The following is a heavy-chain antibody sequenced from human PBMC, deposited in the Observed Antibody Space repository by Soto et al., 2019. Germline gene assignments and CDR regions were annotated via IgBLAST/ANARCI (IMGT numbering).Heavy chain of an antibody. V-gene: IGHV3-23*01. D-gene: IGHD3-10*01. J-gene: IGHJ4*02. CDR2: VGGGGDNI. CDR3: AKRDSGSGRSPPLINY. Sequence: GSLSLSCAASGFTFSSYSMNWVRQAPGKGLQWVATVGGGGDNIFYADSVKGRFTISRDDSQNMVFLQMNSLRPEDTAVYFCAKRDSGSGRSPPLINYWGQGTLVTVSS. CDR1: GFTFSSYS.